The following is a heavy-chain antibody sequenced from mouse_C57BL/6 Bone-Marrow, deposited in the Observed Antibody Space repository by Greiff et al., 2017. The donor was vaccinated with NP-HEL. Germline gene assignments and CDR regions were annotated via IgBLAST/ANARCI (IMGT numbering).Heavy chain of an antibody. CDR1: GYTFTSYW. D-gene: IGHD1-1*01. CDR3: ARSGYYGSSYVDFDY. J-gene: IGHJ2*01. V-gene: IGHV1-64*01. CDR2: IHPNSGST. Sequence: QVQLQQPGAELVKPGASVKLSCKASGYTFTSYWMHWVKQRPGQGLEWIGMIHPNSGSTNYNEKFKSKATLTVDKSSSTAYMQLSSLTSEDSAVYYCARSGYYGSSYVDFDYWGQGTTLTVSS.